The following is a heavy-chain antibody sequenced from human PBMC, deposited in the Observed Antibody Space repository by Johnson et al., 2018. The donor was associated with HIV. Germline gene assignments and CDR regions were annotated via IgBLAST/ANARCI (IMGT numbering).Heavy chain of an antibody. J-gene: IGHJ3*02. Sequence: QEQLVESGGGVVQPGRSLRLSCGASGFTLRSYAMHWVRQAPGKGLEWVAVISYDESNKYYADSVKGRFTISRDNSKNTLYLQMNSLRAEDTALYYCARGGDTPASVEAFDMWGQGTMVTVSS. CDR3: ARGGDTPASVEAFDM. CDR1: GFTLRSYA. V-gene: IGHV3-30*04. D-gene: IGHD5-18*01. CDR2: ISYDESNK.